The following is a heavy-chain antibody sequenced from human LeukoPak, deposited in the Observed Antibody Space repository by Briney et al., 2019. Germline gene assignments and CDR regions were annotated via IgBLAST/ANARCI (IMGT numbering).Heavy chain of an antibody. J-gene: IGHJ4*02. Sequence: GGSLRLSCAASGFTFSSYAMSWVRQAPGKGLEWVSGISGSGGSTYYADSVKGRFTISRDNPKNTLFLQMNSLRSEDTAVYYCARTDPGIAAAADYWGQGTLVTVSS. D-gene: IGHD6-13*01. CDR2: ISGSGGST. V-gene: IGHV3-23*01. CDR1: GFTFSSYA. CDR3: ARTDPGIAAAADY.